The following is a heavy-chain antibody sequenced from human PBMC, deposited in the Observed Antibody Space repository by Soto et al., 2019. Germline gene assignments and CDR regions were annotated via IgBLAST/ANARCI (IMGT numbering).Heavy chain of an antibody. CDR3: ARVWGFYYYYGMDV. CDR2: ISAYNGNT. D-gene: IGHD3-16*01. Sequence: ASVKVSCKASGYTFTSYGISWVRQAPGQGLEWMGWISAYNGNTNYAQKLQGRVTMTTDTSTSTAYMELRSLRSDDTAVYYCARVWGFYYYYGMDVWGQGTTVTVSS. CDR1: GYTFTSYG. J-gene: IGHJ6*02. V-gene: IGHV1-18*01.